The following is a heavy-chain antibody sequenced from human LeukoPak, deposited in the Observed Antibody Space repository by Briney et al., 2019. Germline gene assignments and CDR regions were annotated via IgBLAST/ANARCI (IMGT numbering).Heavy chain of an antibody. CDR3: ARDRGLIAVTAPGLDS. V-gene: IGHV3-48*04. CDR2: ITSSGNTK. D-gene: IGHD6-19*01. CDR1: GFTFSSYW. J-gene: IGHJ4*02. Sequence: GGSLRLSCAVSGFTFSSYWMSWVRQAPGKGMEWVSYITSSGNTKLYSDSVKGRFTISRDNAKNSLYLQMNSLRVEDTAVYYCARDRGLIAVTAPGLDSWGQGTLVTVSS.